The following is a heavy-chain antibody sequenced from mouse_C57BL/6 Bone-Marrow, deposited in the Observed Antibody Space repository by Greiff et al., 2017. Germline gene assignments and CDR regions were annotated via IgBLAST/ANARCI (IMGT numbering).Heavy chain of an antibody. CDR3: ASYSWFAY. Sequence: VQLQQSGAELVKPGASVKLSCTASGFNIKDYYMHWVKQRTEQGLEGIGRIDPEDGETKYAPKFQGKATITADTHSNTADLQLSSLSSEDTAVYYCASYSWFAYWGQGSLVTVSA. D-gene: IGHD1-1*01. V-gene: IGHV14-2*01. CDR2: IDPEDGET. CDR1: GFNIKDYY. J-gene: IGHJ3*01.